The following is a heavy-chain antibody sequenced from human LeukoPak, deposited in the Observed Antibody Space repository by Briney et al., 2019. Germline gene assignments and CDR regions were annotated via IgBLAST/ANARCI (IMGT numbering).Heavy chain of an antibody. J-gene: IGHJ5*02. CDR3: ARDNSVRDGAWWFSP. D-gene: IGHD5-24*01. V-gene: IGHV1-8*01. CDR2: MNPNSGNT. CDR1: GYTFTSYD. Sequence: ASVKVSCKASGYTFTSYDINWVRQATGQGLEWMGWMNPNSGNTGYAQKFQGRVTLTRDMSTSTDYLELSSLRSEDTAVYYCARDNSVRDGAWWFSPWGQGTLVTVSS.